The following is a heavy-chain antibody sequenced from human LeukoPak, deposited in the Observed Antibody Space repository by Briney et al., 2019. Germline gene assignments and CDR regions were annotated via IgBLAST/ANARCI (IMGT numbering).Heavy chain of an antibody. D-gene: IGHD3-10*01. CDR1: GGTFSSYA. Sequence: GASVKVSCKASGGTFSSYAISWVRQAPGQGLEWMGGIIPIFGTANYAQKFQGRVTITADESTSTAYMELSSLRSEDTAVYYCATDRLGYYGSGSYDPLDYWGQGTLVTVSS. CDR2: IIPIFGTA. V-gene: IGHV1-69*13. CDR3: ATDRLGYYGSGSYDPLDY. J-gene: IGHJ4*02.